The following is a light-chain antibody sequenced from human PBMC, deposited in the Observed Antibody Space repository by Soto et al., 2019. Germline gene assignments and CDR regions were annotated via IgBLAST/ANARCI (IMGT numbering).Light chain of an antibody. J-gene: IGKJ4*01. CDR1: QSVSSY. V-gene: IGKV3-11*01. CDR3: QQRSDRPLT. CDR2: DAS. Sequence: EIVLTQSPATLSLSPGERATLSCRARQSVSSYLAWYQQKSGQVPRLLIYDASNRATGIPARFSGSGSGTDFTLTISSLEPEDFEVYYCQQRSDRPLTFGGGTKVEIK.